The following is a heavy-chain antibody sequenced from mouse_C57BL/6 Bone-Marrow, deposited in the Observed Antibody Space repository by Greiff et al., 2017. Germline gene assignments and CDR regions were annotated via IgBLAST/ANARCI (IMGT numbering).Heavy chain of an antibody. J-gene: IGHJ4*01. CDR1: GFSLSTFGMG. V-gene: IGHV8-8*01. CDR3: ARPIYYGNHGAMDY. Sequence: QVTLKESGPGILQPSQTLSLTCSFSGFSLSTFGMGVGWIRQPSGKGLEWLAHIWWDDDKYYNPALKSRLTISKDTSKNQVFLKIANVDTADTATYYCARPIYYGNHGAMDYWGQGNSVTVSS. CDR2: IWWDDDK. D-gene: IGHD2-1*01.